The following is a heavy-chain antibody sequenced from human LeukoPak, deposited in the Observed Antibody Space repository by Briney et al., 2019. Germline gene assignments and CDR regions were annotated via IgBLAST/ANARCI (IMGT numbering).Heavy chain of an antibody. J-gene: IGHJ4*02. CDR2: IKQDGSEK. V-gene: IGHV3-7*01. D-gene: IGHD1-26*01. CDR3: ARLIVGAIDY. Sequence: GGSLRLSCAASEFSFSNYWMSWVRQAPGQGLQWVANIKQDGSEKYYVDSVKGRFTISRDNAKNSLYLQMNSLRAEDTAVYYCARLIVGAIDYWGQGTLVTVSS. CDR1: EFSFSNYW.